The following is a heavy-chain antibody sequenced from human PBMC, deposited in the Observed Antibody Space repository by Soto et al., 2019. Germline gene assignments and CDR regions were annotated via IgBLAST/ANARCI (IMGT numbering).Heavy chain of an antibody. Sequence: GGSLRLSCAASGFTFTNYWMHWVRQVPGKGLVWVSRIDGVGTGTSYSDSVRGRFTISRDNSKNTLYLQMNSLRAEDTAVYYCAKDPDRYSSGWNGGFDYWGQGTLVTVSS. CDR3: AKDPDRYSSGWNGGFDY. J-gene: IGHJ4*02. D-gene: IGHD6-19*01. CDR1: GFTFTNYW. V-gene: IGHV3-74*01. CDR2: IDGVGTGT.